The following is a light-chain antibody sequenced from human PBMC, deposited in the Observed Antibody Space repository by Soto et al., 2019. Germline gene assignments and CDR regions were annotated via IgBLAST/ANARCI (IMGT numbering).Light chain of an antibody. V-gene: IGLV2-23*03. Sequence: QSALTQPASVSGSPGQSITISCTGTSSDVGSYNLVSWYQQHPGKAPKLMIYEGSKRPSGVSNRFSGSKSGNTASLTISGLQAEDAADYYCCSYAGSSTFAVFGGGTKVTVL. CDR3: CSYAGSSTFAV. CDR2: EGS. J-gene: IGLJ2*01. CDR1: SSDVGSYNL.